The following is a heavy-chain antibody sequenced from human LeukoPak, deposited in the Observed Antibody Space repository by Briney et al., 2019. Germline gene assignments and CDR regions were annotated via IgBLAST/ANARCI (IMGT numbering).Heavy chain of an antibody. V-gene: IGHV4-39*01. D-gene: IGHD3-22*01. CDR3: ARHRIYDSSGYPFDY. CDR1: GGSISSSSYY. J-gene: IGHJ4*02. CDR2: IYYSGST. Sequence: SETLSLTCTVSGGSISSSSYYWGWIPQPPGKGLEWIGSIYYSGSTYYNPSLKSRVTISVDTSKNQFSLKLSSVTAADTAVYYCARHRIYDSSGYPFDYWGQGTLVTVSS.